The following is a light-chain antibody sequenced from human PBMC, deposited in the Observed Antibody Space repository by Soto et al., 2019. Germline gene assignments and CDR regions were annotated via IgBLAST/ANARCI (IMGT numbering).Light chain of an antibody. J-gene: IGKJ4*01. CDR2: AAS. V-gene: IGKV3-20*01. CDR3: QQYSGSVT. CDR1: QSIRSTY. Sequence: EIMLTQSPGTLSLSPGERATLSCRASQSIRSTYLAWYQQKPGQPPRLLIYAASKRQSGVPDRFSGGGSETDFTLSISSLEPEDFAVYYCQQYSGSVTFGGGTKVDIK.